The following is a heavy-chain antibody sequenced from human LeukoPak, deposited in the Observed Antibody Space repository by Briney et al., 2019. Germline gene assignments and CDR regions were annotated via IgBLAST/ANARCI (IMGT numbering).Heavy chain of an antibody. Sequence: PGGSLRLSCAASGFTFSSYSMNWVRQAPGKGLEWVSYISSSSSTIYYADSVKGRFTISRDNAKNSLYLQMNSLRAEDTAVYYCASGGYCSSTSCYNYYYYYMDAWGKGTTVTVSS. CDR3: ASGGYCSSTSCYNYYYYYMDA. V-gene: IGHV3-48*01. CDR1: GFTFSSYS. D-gene: IGHD2-2*02. CDR2: ISSSSSTI. J-gene: IGHJ6*03.